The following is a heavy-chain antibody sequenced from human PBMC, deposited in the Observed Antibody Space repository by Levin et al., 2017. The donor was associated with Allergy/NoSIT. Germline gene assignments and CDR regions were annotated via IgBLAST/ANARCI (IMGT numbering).Heavy chain of an antibody. V-gene: IGHV1-46*03. CDR3: ARVTPTGNDAFDI. J-gene: IGHJ3*02. D-gene: IGHD4-17*01. CDR2: INPSGGST. Sequence: GESLKISCKASGYTFTSYYMHWVRQAPGQGLEWMGIINPSGGSTSYAQKFQGRVTMTRDTSTSTVYMELSSLRSEDTAVYYCARVTPTGNDAFDIWGQGTMVTVSS. CDR1: GYTFTSYY.